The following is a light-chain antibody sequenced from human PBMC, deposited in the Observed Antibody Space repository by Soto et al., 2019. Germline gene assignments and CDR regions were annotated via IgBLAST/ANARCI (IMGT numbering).Light chain of an antibody. Sequence: QSALTQPASVSGSPGQSITISCTGTSSDVGSYNLVSWYQQHPGKAPKLMIYEVSKRPSGVSNRFSGSKSGNTASLTISGLQAEDEADYYCCSYAGNYVFGTGTKLT. V-gene: IGLV2-23*02. CDR3: CSYAGNYV. CDR1: SSDVGSYNL. J-gene: IGLJ1*01. CDR2: EVS.